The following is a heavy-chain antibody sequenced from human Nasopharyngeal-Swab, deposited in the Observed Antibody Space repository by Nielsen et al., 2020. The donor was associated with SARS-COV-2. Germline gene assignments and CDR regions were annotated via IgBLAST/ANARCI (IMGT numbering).Heavy chain of an antibody. V-gene: IGHV1-46*01. CDR3: ASHQDYDILTGYYQSAFDI. CDR2: INPSGGST. J-gene: IGHJ3*02. Sequence: ASVKVSCKASGYTFTSYYMHWVRQAPGQGLEWMGIINPSGGSTSYAQKFQGRVTMTRDTSTSTVYMELSSLRSGDTAVYYCASHQDYDILTGYYQSAFDIWGQGTMVTVSS. D-gene: IGHD3-9*01. CDR1: GYTFTSYY.